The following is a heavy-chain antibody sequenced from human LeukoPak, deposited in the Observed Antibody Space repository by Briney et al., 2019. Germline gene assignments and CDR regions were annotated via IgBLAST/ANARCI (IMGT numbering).Heavy chain of an antibody. V-gene: IGHV3-23*01. CDR3: VETASYDYDNSGQYFQH. Sequence: PGGSLRLSCAASGFPFSTYVMTWGRQAPGKGLEWVSTISGGGGSTNYADSVKGRFTISRDNSENTLYLQMNSLRVEDTAVYYRVETASYDYDNSGQYFQHWGQGTLVTVSS. J-gene: IGHJ1*01. CDR1: GFPFSTYV. CDR2: ISGGGGST. D-gene: IGHD3-22*01.